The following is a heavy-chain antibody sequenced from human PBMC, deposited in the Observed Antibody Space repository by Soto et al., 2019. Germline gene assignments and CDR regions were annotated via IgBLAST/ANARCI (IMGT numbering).Heavy chain of an antibody. CDR3: TRDIPRTSFDL. CDR1: GFSISTHA. J-gene: IGHJ4*02. V-gene: IGHV3-23*01. Sequence: PGGSLRLSCVASGFSISTHALTWVRQAPGKGLEWVSSFSGRSGDTYYAASVKGRFTISGDSSKNTVILQMNNLRAEDTAVYYCTRDIPRTSFDLWGQGTLVTVSS. CDR2: FSGRSGDT. D-gene: IGHD2-21*01.